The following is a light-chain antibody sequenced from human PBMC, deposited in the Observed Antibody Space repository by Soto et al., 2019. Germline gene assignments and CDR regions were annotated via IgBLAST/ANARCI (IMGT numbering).Light chain of an antibody. CDR2: EVS. Sequence: QSALTQPASVSGSPGQSITISCTGTSSDIGDYNYVSWYQQHPGKAPKLMIYEVSDRPSGDSNRFSGSKSGNTASLTISGLQADDEADYYCSSSTSSRTLVFGTGTKLTVL. V-gene: IGLV2-14*01. CDR1: SSDIGDYNY. J-gene: IGLJ1*01. CDR3: SSSTSSRTLV.